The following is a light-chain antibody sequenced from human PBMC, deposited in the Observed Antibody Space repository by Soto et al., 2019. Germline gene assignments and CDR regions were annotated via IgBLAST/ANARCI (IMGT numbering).Light chain of an antibody. CDR2: DVS. V-gene: IGLV2-11*01. J-gene: IGLJ1*01. Sequence: QSALTQPRSVSGSPGQSVTISCTGTSSDVGGYSYVSWYQLLPGKAPMLFINDVSKRPSGVPDRFSGSKSGNTASLTISGLQAEDEAGYYCCSYAGIYPYVFGTGTKVTVL. CDR1: SSDVGGYSY. CDR3: CSYAGIYPYV.